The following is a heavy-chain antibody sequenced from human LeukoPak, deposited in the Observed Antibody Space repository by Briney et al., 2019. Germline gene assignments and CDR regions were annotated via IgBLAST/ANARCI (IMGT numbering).Heavy chain of an antibody. Sequence: SETLSLTCTVSGGSMNSYYWSWIRQPPGKGLEWIGSIYHSGSTYYNPSLKSRVTISVDTSKNQFSLKLSSVTAADTAVYYCARDLGGSTISGSFDIWGQGTMVTVSS. V-gene: IGHV4-38-2*02. CDR1: GGSMNSYY. J-gene: IGHJ3*02. CDR3: ARDLGGSTISGSFDI. D-gene: IGHD3-9*01. CDR2: IYHSGST.